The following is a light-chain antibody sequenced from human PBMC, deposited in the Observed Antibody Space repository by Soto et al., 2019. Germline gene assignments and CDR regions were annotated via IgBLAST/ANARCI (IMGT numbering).Light chain of an antibody. CDR2: EVN. Sequence: QSALTQPPSASGSPGQSVTISCSGTSSDVGGFNYVSWYQQHPGRAPKVLIYEVNKRPSGVPDRFSGSKSGSTASLTVSGLQAEDEAAYYCSSYTTSSIWLFGGGTKVTVL. CDR1: SSDVGGFNY. J-gene: IGLJ3*02. V-gene: IGLV2-8*01. CDR3: SSYTTSSIWL.